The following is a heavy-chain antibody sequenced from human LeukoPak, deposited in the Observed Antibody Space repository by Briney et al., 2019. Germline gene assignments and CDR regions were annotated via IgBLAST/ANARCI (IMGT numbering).Heavy chain of an antibody. CDR1: GFTFSSYA. CDR2: VSSNGGST. D-gene: IGHD4-11*01. J-gene: IGHJ4*02. V-gene: IGHV3-64D*06. CDR3: AKDRVGGYSFFDY. Sequence: GGSLRLSCSASGFTFSSYAMHWVRQAPGEGLEYVSAVSSNGGSTYYADSVKGRFTISRDNSKNTLYLQMSSLRAEDTAVYYCAKDRVGGYSFFDYWGQGTLVTVSS.